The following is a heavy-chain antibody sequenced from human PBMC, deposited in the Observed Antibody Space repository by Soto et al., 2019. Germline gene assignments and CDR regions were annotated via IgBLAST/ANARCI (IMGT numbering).Heavy chain of an antibody. V-gene: IGHV1-69*04. CDR2: IIPILGIA. D-gene: IGHD6-6*01. CDR1: GGTFSSYT. Sequence: GASVKVSCKASGGTFSSYTISWVRQAPGQGLEWMGRIIPILGIANYAQKFQGRVTITADKSTSTAYMELSSLRSEDTAVYYCARDPFEGGSSSKAQGSSWGQGTLVTVSS. J-gene: IGHJ5*02. CDR3: ARDPFEGGSSSKAQGSS.